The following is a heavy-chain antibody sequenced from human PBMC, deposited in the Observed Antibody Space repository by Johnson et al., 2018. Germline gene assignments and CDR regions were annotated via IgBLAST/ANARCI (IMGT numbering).Heavy chain of an antibody. D-gene: IGHD6-19*01. J-gene: IGHJ4*02. CDR3: VRGQRYSSGWYTY. Sequence: VQLVQSGGGLVQPGGSLRLSCAASGFTFNSYWMSWVRQAPGKGLEWVATIKEDGSEQFYVDSVKGRFTISRDSAKNSLYLQMNSLTADDTAVFYCVRGQRYSSGWYTYWGQGTLVIVSS. V-gene: IGHV3-7*01. CDR2: IKEDGSEQ. CDR1: GFTFNSYW.